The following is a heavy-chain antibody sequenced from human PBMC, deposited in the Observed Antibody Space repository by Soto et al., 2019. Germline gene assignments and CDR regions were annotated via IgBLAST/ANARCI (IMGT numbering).Heavy chain of an antibody. CDR2: INPSGGST. Sequence: ASVKVSCKASGYPFTRHYVHWVRQAPGQGLEWMGIINPSGGSTVYAQKLQGRVSMTRDTSTSTVYMELSSLRSEDTAVYYCARETAVTDDYYYYGRDVWGQGTTVTVSS. J-gene: IGHJ6*02. V-gene: IGHV1-46*04. D-gene: IGHD6-19*01. CDR1: GYPFTRHY. CDR3: ARETAVTDDYYYYGRDV.